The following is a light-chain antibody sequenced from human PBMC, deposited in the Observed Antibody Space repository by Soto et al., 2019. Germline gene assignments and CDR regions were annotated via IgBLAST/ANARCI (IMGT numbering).Light chain of an antibody. V-gene: IGKV3-15*01. CDR3: QQYGSSPRT. CDR1: QSVSSS. Sequence: EIVMTQSPATLSVSPGERATLSCRASQSVSSSLAWYQRKRGQAPRLLIYGASTRATGTPARISGSGSGTDFTLTISRLEAEDSAVYYCQQYGSSPRTFGQGTKVDIK. J-gene: IGKJ1*01. CDR2: GAS.